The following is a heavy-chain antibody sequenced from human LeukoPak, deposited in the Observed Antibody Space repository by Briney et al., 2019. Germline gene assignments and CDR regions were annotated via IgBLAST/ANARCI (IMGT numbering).Heavy chain of an antibody. J-gene: IGHJ4*02. V-gene: IGHV3-23*01. Sequence: QTGGSQRLSCTASAFTFSSYPLSWVRQAPGKGLEWVSAISNSGSNTYYGDSVRGRFTISRDKSKNTLYLQMNILRAEDTAVYYCATTKSARRYFDYWGQGTLVTVSS. CDR1: AFTFSSYP. CDR3: ATTKSARRYFDY. D-gene: IGHD1-1*01. CDR2: ISNSGSNT.